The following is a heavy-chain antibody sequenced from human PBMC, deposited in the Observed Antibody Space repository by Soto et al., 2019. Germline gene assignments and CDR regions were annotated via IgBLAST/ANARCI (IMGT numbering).Heavy chain of an antibody. CDR2: ILYTGYT. Sequence: PSETLSLTCTVSGGSISDYYWSWIRQPPGKGLEWIGYILYTGYTNYNPSLKSRITISIDTSRNQFSLRLSSVTAADTAVYYCARERGEWFDPLGQGTLVTSPQ. CDR3: ARERGEWFDP. V-gene: IGHV4-59*01. CDR1: GGSISDYY. J-gene: IGHJ5*02.